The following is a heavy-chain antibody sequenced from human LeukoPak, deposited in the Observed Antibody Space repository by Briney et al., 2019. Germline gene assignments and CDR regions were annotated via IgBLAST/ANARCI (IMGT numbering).Heavy chain of an antibody. Sequence: SETLSLTCAVYGGSFSGYYWSWIRQPPGKGLEWIGEINHSGSTNYNPSLKSRVTISVDTSKNQFSLKLSSVTAADTAVYYCARGRRDGYNLGVIDYWGQGTLVTVSS. V-gene: IGHV4-34*01. D-gene: IGHD5-24*01. CDR2: INHSGST. J-gene: IGHJ4*02. CDR1: GGSFSGYY. CDR3: ARGRRDGYNLGVIDY.